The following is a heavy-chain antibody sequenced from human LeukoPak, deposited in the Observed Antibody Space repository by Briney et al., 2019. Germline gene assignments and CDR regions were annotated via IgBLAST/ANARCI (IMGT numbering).Heavy chain of an antibody. CDR1: GFTFSSYS. CDR3: ARVKTGATVTTFHYYCMDV. J-gene: IGHJ6*03. D-gene: IGHD4-11*01. V-gene: IGHV3-21*01. CDR2: ITSSSSHI. Sequence: EAGGSLRLSCAASGFTFSSYSMDWVRQAPGKGLERVSSITSSSSHIYYADSVKGRFTISRDNAKNSVYLQMNSLRAEDTAVYYCARVKTGATVTTFHYYCMDVWGVGTTVTVSS.